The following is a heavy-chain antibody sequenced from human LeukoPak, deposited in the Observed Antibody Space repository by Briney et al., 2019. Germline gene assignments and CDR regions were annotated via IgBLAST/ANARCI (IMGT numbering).Heavy chain of an antibody. CDR1: GGSISTTDYF. V-gene: IGHV4-39*07. CDR3: ARAQWYYYGSGSKTSGGFDY. CDR2: INHSGST. Sequence: SETLSPTCTVSGGSISTTDYFWGWIRQPPGKGLEWIGEINHSGSTNYNPSLKSRVTISVDTSKNQFSLKLSSVTAADTAVYYCARAQWYYYGSGSKTSGGFDYWGQGTLVTVSS. J-gene: IGHJ4*02. D-gene: IGHD3-10*01.